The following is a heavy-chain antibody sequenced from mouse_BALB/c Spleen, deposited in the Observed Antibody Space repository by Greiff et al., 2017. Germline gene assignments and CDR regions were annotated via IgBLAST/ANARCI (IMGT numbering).Heavy chain of an antibody. V-gene: IGHV5-6-5*01. CDR1: GFTFSSYA. CDR3: AREGPYYRYDGDY. D-gene: IGHD2-14*01. CDR2: ISSGGST. Sequence: DVQLVESGGGLVKPGGSLKLSCAASGFTFSSYAMSWVRQTPEKRLEWVASISSGGSTYYPDSVKGRFTISRDNARNILYLQMSSLRSEDTAMYYCAREGPYYRYDGDYWGQGTSVTVSS. J-gene: IGHJ4*01.